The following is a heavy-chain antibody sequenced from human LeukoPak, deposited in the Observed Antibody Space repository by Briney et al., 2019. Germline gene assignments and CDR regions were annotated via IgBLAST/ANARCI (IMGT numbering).Heavy chain of an antibody. CDR3: AKASIYVYYGMDV. Sequence: GMSLRLSCGASGFTFSSYWMHWVRQAPGKGLVWVSRLNSEGSSTWYADSVKGRFTISRDNSKNTLSLQMNSLRAEDTAVYYCAKASIYVYYGMDVWGQGTTVIVSS. V-gene: IGHV3-74*01. CDR1: GFTFSSYW. D-gene: IGHD3-16*02. J-gene: IGHJ6*02. CDR2: LNSEGSST.